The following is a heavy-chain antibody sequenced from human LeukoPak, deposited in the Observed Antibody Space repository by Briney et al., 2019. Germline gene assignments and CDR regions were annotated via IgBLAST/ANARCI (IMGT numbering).Heavy chain of an antibody. Sequence: SETLSLTCAVYGGSFSNYYWSWIRQPPGKGLEWIGEINHGGSTNYNPSLKSRVTISVDASKNQFSLKLSSVTAADTAVYYCARTMVRGVPDYWGQGTLVTVSS. J-gene: IGHJ4*02. CDR3: ARTMVRGVPDY. D-gene: IGHD3-10*01. CDR2: INHGGST. V-gene: IGHV4-34*01. CDR1: GGSFSNYY.